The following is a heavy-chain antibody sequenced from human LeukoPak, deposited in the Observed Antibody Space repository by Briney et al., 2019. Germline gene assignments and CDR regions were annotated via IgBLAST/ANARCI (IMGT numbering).Heavy chain of an antibody. V-gene: IGHV3-23*01. Sequence: GGSLRLSCVASGFTSSSYDMSWVRQAPGEGLAWVSTLSTSDGSTYYADSVKGRFIISRDSSKNTLYLQMNSLKAEDTAIYYCTKTLESGGGLDYWGQGTLVTVSS. D-gene: IGHD3-3*01. CDR1: GFTSSSYD. J-gene: IGHJ4*02. CDR3: TKTLESGGGLDY. CDR2: LSTSDGST.